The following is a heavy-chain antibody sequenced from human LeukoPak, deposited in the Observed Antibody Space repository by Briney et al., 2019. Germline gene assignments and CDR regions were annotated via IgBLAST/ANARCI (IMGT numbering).Heavy chain of an antibody. J-gene: IGHJ4*02. Sequence: ASVKVSCKASGYTFTGYYMHWVRQAPGQGLEWMGWINPNSGGTNYAQKFQGRVTMTRDTSISTAYMELSRLRSDDAAVYYCARGPGVPYYYDPETAYYFDYWGQGTLVTVSS. V-gene: IGHV1-2*02. CDR2: INPNSGGT. D-gene: IGHD3-22*01. CDR3: ARGPGVPYYYDPETAYYFDY. CDR1: GYTFTGYY.